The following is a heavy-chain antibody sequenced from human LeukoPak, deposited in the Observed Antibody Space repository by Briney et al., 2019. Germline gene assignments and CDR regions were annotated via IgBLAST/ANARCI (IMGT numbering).Heavy chain of an antibody. D-gene: IGHD3-22*01. V-gene: IGHV3-21*03. CDR3: AKGYDSSGSHYYYYGMDV. CDR1: GFTFGTYA. J-gene: IGHJ6*02. CDR2: ISRHSADI. Sequence: GGSLRLSCAASGFTFGTYAMNWVRQAPGKGLDWVSSISRHSADIYYADSVRGRFTISRDNAKNSVFLQMNSLRAEDTAVYYCAKGYDSSGSHYYYYGMDVWGQGTTVTVSS.